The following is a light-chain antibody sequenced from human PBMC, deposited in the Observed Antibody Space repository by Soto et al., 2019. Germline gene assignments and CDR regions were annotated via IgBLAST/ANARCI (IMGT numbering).Light chain of an antibody. J-gene: IGKJ4*01. V-gene: IGKV3D-15*01. Sequence: EIVMTQSPATLSVSPGEGVTLSCRASENVGTNLAWYQQKPGQAPRLLMYGSSTRATGIPATFSGSGSGTEFTLTISSLQSEESAVYYCQQYNNWGLSFGGGTKVEIK. CDR2: GSS. CDR3: QQYNNWGLS. CDR1: ENVGTN.